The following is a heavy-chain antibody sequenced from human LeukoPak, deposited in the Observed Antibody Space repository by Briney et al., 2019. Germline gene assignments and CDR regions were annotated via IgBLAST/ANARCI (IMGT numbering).Heavy chain of an antibody. Sequence: GGSLRLSCAASGFTFSSYAVHWVRQAPGKGLEWVAVISYDGSNKYYADSVKGRFTISRDNSKNTLYLQMNSLRAEDTAVYYCARGPSGWYYYYGMDVWGQGTTVTVSS. CDR1: GFTFSSYA. D-gene: IGHD6-19*01. J-gene: IGHJ6*02. CDR3: ARGPSGWYYYYGMDV. CDR2: ISYDGSNK. V-gene: IGHV3-30-3*01.